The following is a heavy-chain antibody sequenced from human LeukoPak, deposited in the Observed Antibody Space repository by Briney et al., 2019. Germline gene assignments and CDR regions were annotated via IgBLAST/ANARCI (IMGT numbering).Heavy chain of an antibody. J-gene: IGHJ4*02. CDR1: GGSISRGSYY. D-gene: IGHD3-10*01. CDR3: ARLTSGHFDY. Sequence: PSETLSLTCTVSGGSISRGSYYWGWIRQPPGKGLEWIATIYYSGSTYYNPSLKSRVTISADTSKNQFSLKLSSVTAADTAVYYCARLTSGHFDYWGQGTLVTVSS. V-gene: IGHV4-39*01. CDR2: IYYSGST.